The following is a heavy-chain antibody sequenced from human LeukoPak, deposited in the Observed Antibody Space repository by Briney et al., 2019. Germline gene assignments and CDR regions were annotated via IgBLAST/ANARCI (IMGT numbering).Heavy chain of an antibody. CDR2: INHSGST. CDR1: GGSFGGYY. J-gene: IGHJ5*02. D-gene: IGHD3-22*01. V-gene: IGHV4-34*01. Sequence: SETLSLTCAVYGGSFGGYYWSWIRQPPGKGLEWIGEINHSGSTNYNPSLKSRVTISVDTSKNQFSLKLSSVTAADTAVYYCARVRSYYDSSGYYKRYGGLNWFDPWGQGTLVTVSS. CDR3: ARVRSYYDSSGYYKRYGGLNWFDP.